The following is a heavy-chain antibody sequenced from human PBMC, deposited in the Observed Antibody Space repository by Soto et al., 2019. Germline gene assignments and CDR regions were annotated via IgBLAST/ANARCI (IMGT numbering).Heavy chain of an antibody. J-gene: IGHJ4*02. D-gene: IGHD2-2*01. CDR2: INDRGTTT. Sequence: PGGSLRLSCAASGFTFNRHSMGWVRQAPGKGLEWVSAINDRGTTTYYADSVKGRFTISRDNSKNTLFLQMNSLRAEDTALYYCAKDVEASSWLDFDYWGRGTRVTVSS. CDR1: GFTFNRHS. CDR3: AKDVEASSWLDFDY. V-gene: IGHV3-23*01.